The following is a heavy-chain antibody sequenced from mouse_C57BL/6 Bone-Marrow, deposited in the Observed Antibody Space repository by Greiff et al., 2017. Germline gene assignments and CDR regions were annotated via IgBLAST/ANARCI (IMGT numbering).Heavy chain of an antibody. D-gene: IGHD2-4*01. J-gene: IGHJ2*01. Sequence: QVQLQQSGPELVKPGASVKISCKASGYAFSSSWMNWVKQRPGKGLEWIGRIYPGDGDTNYNGKFKGKATLTADQSSSTADMQLSSLTSEDSAVYFWERDRAYYYDNDDGAYYVDYWGQGTTLTVSS. CDR1: GYAFSSSW. V-gene: IGHV1-82*01. CDR3: ERDRAYYYDNDDGAYYVDY. CDR2: IYPGDGDT.